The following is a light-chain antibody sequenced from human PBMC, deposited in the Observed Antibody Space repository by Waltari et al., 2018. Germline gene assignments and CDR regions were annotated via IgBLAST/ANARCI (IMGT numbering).Light chain of an antibody. V-gene: IGLV4-69*01. CDR3: QTGGHGTWV. J-gene: IGLJ3*02. CDR2: VNSEDSH. Sequence: HPEEGPRYLSAVNSEDSHNNGVGIPDRFSGSSAGAERYLTISSLQSEDEADYYCQTGGHGTWVFGGGTRLTVL.